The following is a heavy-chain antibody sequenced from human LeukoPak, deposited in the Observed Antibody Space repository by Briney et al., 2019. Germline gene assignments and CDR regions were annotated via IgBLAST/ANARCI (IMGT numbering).Heavy chain of an antibody. Sequence: GGSLRLSCAASGFTISSDGMSWVRQALGKGLEWVSAISGSGGSTYYADSVKGRFTISRDNSKNTLYLQMNSLRAEDTAVYYCAKAWGYCGGDCDDAFDIWGQGTMVTVSS. V-gene: IGHV3-23*01. D-gene: IGHD2-21*02. CDR1: GFTISSDG. CDR2: ISGSGGST. CDR3: AKAWGYCGGDCDDAFDI. J-gene: IGHJ3*02.